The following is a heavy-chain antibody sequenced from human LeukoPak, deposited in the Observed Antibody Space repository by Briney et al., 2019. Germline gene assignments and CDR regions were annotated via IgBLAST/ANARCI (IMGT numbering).Heavy chain of an antibody. CDR3: ARDLGSGHDYGDYGTTNNWFDP. CDR1: GGSISSSNW. J-gene: IGHJ5*02. Sequence: SETLSLTCAVSGGSISSSNWWSWVRQPPVKGLEWIGEIYHSGSTNYNPSLKSRVTISVDKSKNQFSLKLSSVTAADTAVYYCARDLGSGHDYGDYGTTNNWFDPWGQGTLVTVSS. V-gene: IGHV4-4*02. D-gene: IGHD4-17*01. CDR2: IYHSGST.